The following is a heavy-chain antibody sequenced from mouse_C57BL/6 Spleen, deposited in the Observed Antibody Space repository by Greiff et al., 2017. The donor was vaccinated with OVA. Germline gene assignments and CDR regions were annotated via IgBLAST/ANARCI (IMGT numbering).Heavy chain of an antibody. Sequence: QVQLQQPGAELVMPGASVKLSCKASGYTFTSYWMHWVKQRPGQGLEWIGEIDPSDSYTNYNQKFKGKSTLTVDKSSSTAYMQLSSLTSDDSAVDYCARAGSTRYDDWGQGTTLTVSS. J-gene: IGHJ2*01. V-gene: IGHV1-69*01. CDR1: GYTFTSYW. D-gene: IGHD6-1*01. CDR3: ARAGSTRYDD. CDR2: IDPSDSYT.